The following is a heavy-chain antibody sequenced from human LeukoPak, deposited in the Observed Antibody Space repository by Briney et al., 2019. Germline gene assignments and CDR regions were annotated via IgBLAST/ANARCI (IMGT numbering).Heavy chain of an antibody. V-gene: IGHV3-21*01. D-gene: IGHD2-8*01. Sequence: GGSLRLSCAASGFTFSSYSMNWVRQAPGKGLEWVSSISSSSSYIYYADSVKGRFTISRDNAKNSLYLQMNSLRAEDTAVYYCARVYCTTGVCYTPYYYYMDVLGKGTTVIVSS. CDR2: ISSSSSYI. J-gene: IGHJ6*03. CDR3: ARVYCTTGVCYTPYYYYMDV. CDR1: GFTFSSYS.